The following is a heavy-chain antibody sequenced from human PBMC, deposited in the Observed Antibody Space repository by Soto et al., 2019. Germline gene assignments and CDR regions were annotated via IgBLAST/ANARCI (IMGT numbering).Heavy chain of an antibody. CDR2: IRSKAYGGTT. Sequence: PGGSLRLSCTASGFTFGDYAMSWVRQAPGKGLEWVGFIRSKAYGGTTEYAASVKGRFTISRDDSKSIAYLQMNSLKTEDTAVYYCTRDPTATDYGDFEGYCYGMDVWGQGTTVTVSS. V-gene: IGHV3-49*04. D-gene: IGHD4-17*01. J-gene: IGHJ6*02. CDR3: TRDPTATDYGDFEGYCYGMDV. CDR1: GFTFGDYA.